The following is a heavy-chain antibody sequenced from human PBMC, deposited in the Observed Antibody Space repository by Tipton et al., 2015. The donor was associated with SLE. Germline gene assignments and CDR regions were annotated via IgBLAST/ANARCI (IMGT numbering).Heavy chain of an antibody. J-gene: IGHJ6*02. CDR2: VRFDGVNK. V-gene: IGHV3-30*02. CDR1: GFTLSRFG. CDR3: AKVTSEFYTSVAGMDV. D-gene: IGHD4-11*01. Sequence: SLRLSCVASGFTLSRFGMHWVRQPPGKGLQWVAFVRFDGVNKYYAESVEGRFTISRDNSKSTLYLQMNSLRPEDTAVYYCAKVTSEFYTSVAGMDVWGQGTTVIVSS.